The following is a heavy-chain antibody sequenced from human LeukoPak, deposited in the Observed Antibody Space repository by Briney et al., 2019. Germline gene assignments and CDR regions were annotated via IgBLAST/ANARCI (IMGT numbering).Heavy chain of an antibody. V-gene: IGHV4-4*02. CDR3: ARIGGEPHYYYYYMDV. Sequence: PSETLSLTCAVSGGSITSSNWWTWVRQPPGKGLEWIGYIYYSGSTNYNPSLKSLVTISVDTSKNQFSLKLSSVTAADTAVYYCARIGGEPHYYYYYMDVWGKGTTVTISS. CDR2: IYYSGST. CDR1: GGSITSSNW. D-gene: IGHD3-10*01. J-gene: IGHJ6*03.